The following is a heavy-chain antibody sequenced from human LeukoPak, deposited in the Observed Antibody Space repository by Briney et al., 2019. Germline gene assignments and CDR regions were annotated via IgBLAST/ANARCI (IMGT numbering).Heavy chain of an antibody. CDR2: FSGSGIST. V-gene: IGHV3-23*01. J-gene: IGHJ4*02. CDR3: AKAPRGYSYGSNFDY. D-gene: IGHD5-18*01. CDR1: GFTFSSYA. Sequence: GGPLRLSCAASGFTFSSYAMSWVRQAPGKGLEWVSGFSGSGISTYYADSLKGRFTISRDNSKNTLYLQMNSLRAEDTAVYYCAKAPRGYSYGSNFDYWGQGTLVTVSS.